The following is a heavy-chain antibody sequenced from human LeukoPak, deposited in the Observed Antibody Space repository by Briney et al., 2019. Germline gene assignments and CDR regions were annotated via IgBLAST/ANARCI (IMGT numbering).Heavy chain of an antibody. V-gene: IGHV4-31*03. D-gene: IGHD3-10*01. CDR2: IYYGGST. CDR3: ARGVKGLRGAFDI. Sequence: SQTLSLTCTVSGGPISSGFYFWIWIPQHPGKGLEWFGYIYYGGSTYSNPSLKSRLTMSVDISKNQFSLKLSSVTAADTAVYYCARGVKGLRGAFDIWGQGTMVTVSS. CDR1: GGPISSGFYF. J-gene: IGHJ3*02.